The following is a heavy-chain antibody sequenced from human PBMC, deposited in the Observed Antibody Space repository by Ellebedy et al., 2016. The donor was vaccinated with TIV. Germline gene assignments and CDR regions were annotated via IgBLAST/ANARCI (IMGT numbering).Heavy chain of an antibody. CDR3: ARGLYSYGFAEYLQH. D-gene: IGHD5-18*01. J-gene: IGHJ1*01. V-gene: IGHV3-23*01. CDR1: GFTFSSYA. Sequence: GESLKISCAASGFTFSSYAMIWVRQAPGKGLEWVSTVSSSGYSTFYADSVKGRFTISRDNSKNTLYLQMNSLRAEDTAVYYCARGLYSYGFAEYLQHWGQGTLVTVSS. CDR2: VSSSGYST.